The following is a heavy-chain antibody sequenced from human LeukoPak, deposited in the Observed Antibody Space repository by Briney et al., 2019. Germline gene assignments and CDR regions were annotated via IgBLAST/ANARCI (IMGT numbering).Heavy chain of an antibody. V-gene: IGHV3-30-3*01. CDR1: GFTFSSYA. D-gene: IGHD5-18*01. CDR2: ISYDGSNK. Sequence: GGSLRLSCAASGFTFSSYAMHWVRQAPGKGLEWVAVISYDGSNKYYADSVKGRFTISRDNSKNTLYLQMNSLRAEDTAVYYCARSETAFQAFDIWGQGTMVTVSS. J-gene: IGHJ3*02. CDR3: ARSETAFQAFDI.